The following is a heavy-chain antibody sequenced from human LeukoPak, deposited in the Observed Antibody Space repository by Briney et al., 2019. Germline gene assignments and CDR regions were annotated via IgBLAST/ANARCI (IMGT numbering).Heavy chain of an antibody. CDR3: ARESLISGTTRGNYYYYGMDG. Sequence: PGGSLRLSCAASGFTFSSYWMNWVRQAPGKGLEWVANIKQDGSGKYYVDSVKGRFTISRDNAKNTLYLQMNSLRAEDTAVYYCARESLISGTTRGNYYYYGMDGWGQGTTVTVSS. J-gene: IGHJ6*02. V-gene: IGHV3-7*01. CDR1: GFTFSSYW. D-gene: IGHD1-7*01. CDR2: IKQDGSGK.